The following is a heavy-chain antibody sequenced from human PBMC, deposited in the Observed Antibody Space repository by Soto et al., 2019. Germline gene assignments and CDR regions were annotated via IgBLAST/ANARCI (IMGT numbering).Heavy chain of an antibody. J-gene: IGHJ4*02. Sequence: QVQLVESGGGVVQPGRSLRLSCAASGFTFSRHTMHWVRQAPGKGLEWVAAISDDGSNTYYADSVKGRFTISRDNSKNTLNLQMNSLSSEDTAVHHCAGEVYYDFWSGFDAPPYYFDDWGQGTLVTVSS. D-gene: IGHD3-3*01. CDR1: GFTFSRHT. CDR3: AGEVYYDFWSGFDAPPYYFDD. V-gene: IGHV3-30-3*01. CDR2: ISDDGSNT.